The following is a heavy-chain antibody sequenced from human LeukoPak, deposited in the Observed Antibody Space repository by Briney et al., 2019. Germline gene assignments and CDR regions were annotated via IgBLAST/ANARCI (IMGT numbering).Heavy chain of an antibody. CDR3: TRYIYESVLGGF. CDR1: GFMFSSYW. J-gene: IGHJ4*02. CDR2: IKQDGSET. D-gene: IGHD3-22*01. V-gene: IGHV3-7*01. Sequence: GGCLRLYCAASGFMFSSYWMSWVRQAPGKGLEWVANIKQDGSETYYVDSVKGRFTISRDNANNSLYLQMNSLRAEDTAVYYCTRYIYESVLGGFWGQGTLVTVSS.